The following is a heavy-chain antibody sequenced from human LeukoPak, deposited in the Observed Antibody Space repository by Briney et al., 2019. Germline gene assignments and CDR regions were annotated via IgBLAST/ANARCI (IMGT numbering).Heavy chain of an antibody. Sequence: ASVKVSCKASGYTFTSYGINWVRQAPGQGLEWMGWISAYNGNTNYALKLQGRVTMTTDTSTSTAYMELRSLRSDDTAVYYCARDGLVAVAGTLGYWGQGTLVTVSS. V-gene: IGHV1-18*04. D-gene: IGHD6-19*01. CDR3: ARDGLVAVAGTLGY. CDR2: ISAYNGNT. J-gene: IGHJ4*02. CDR1: GYTFTSYG.